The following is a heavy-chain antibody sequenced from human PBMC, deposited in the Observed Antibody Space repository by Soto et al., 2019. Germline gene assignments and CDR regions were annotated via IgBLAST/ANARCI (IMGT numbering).Heavy chain of an antibody. CDR3: AATGDGYNFES. Sequence: GASVKVSCKYSGGTFSSYEVNWVRQAPAQGIEWVGRVIPIFGTTKYAPKFQRRIAISADQSTTMSYIELSSLRSEDTALCLCAATGDGYNFESWGQGTPVTVPS. CDR1: GGTFSSYE. V-gene: IGHV1-69*13. J-gene: IGHJ4*02. CDR2: VIPIFGTT. D-gene: IGHD5-12*01.